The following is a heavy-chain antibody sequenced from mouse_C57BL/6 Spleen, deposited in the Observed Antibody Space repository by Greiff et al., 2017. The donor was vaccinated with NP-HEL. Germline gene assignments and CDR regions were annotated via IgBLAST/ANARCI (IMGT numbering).Heavy chain of an antibody. V-gene: IGHV1-4*01. CDR2: INPSSGYT. CDR1: GYTFTSYT. Sequence: VQRVESGAELARPGASVKMSCKASGYTFTSYTMHWVKQRPGQGLEWIGYINPSSGYTKYNQKFKDKATLTADKSSSTAYMQLSSLTSEDSAVYYCARLDGYWFAYWGQGTLVTVSA. CDR3: ARLDGYWFAY. J-gene: IGHJ3*01. D-gene: IGHD2-3*01.